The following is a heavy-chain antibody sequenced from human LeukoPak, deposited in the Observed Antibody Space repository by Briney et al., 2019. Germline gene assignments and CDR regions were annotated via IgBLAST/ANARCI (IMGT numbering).Heavy chain of an antibody. Sequence: EASVKVSCKASGGTFSSYAISWVRQAPGQGLEWMGGIIPIFGTANYAQKFQGRVTITADESTSTAYMELSSLRSEDTAVYYCARGALRGNWFDPWGQGTLVTVSS. V-gene: IGHV1-69*01. J-gene: IGHJ5*02. CDR1: GGTFSSYA. CDR3: ARGALRGNWFDP. CDR2: IIPIFGTA. D-gene: IGHD3-16*01.